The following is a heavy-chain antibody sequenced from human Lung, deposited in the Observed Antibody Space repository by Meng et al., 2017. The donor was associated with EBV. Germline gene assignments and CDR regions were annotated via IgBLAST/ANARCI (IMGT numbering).Heavy chain of an antibody. V-gene: IGHV4-39*01. J-gene: IGHJ4*02. CDR1: SGSLSSSGYF. D-gene: IGHD3-3*01. Sequence: QPQPKESAPGLVKTSEPLSLTCTVSSGSLSSSGYFWGWVRQPPGKGLEWIGSIFQSESAHYNSSLKSRVTLSADTSKNELSLKLNSVTATDTAVYYCAIHDFWSGYRVDYWGQGILVTVSS. CDR3: AIHDFWSGYRVDY. CDR2: IFQSESA.